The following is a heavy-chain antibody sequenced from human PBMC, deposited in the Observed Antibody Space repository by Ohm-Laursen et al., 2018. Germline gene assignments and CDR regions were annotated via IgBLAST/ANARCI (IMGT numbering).Heavy chain of an antibody. CDR1: SGSISGSNYY. CDR3: ARRVFSNWVDY. V-gene: IGHV4-39*01. CDR2: MSYSGNT. J-gene: IGHJ4*02. D-gene: IGHD6-13*01. Sequence: SETLSLTCTVSSGSISGSNYYWDWIRQPPGKGLEWIETMSYSGNTYFDPSLKSRVTISVDTSKNQFSLRLSSVTATDTAVYYCARRVFSNWVDYWGQGTLVTVSS.